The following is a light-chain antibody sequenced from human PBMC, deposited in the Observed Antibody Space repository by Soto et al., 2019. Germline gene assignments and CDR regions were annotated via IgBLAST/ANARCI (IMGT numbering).Light chain of an antibody. CDR3: QQFGSSPSIT. V-gene: IGKV3-20*01. J-gene: IGKJ5*01. Sequence: EIVLTQYPGTLSLSPGARATLSCRASQSVSSSYLAWYQQKPGQAPRLLIYGASSRATGIPDRFSGSGSGADYTLTISRLEPEDFAMYYCQQFGSSPSITFGQGTRLEIK. CDR2: GAS. CDR1: QSVSSSY.